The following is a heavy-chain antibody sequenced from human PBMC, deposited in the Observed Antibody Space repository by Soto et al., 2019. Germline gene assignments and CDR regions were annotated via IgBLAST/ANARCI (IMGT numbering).Heavy chain of an antibody. V-gene: IGHV3-9*01. CDR2: ISWNSGSI. D-gene: IGHD1-7*01. J-gene: IGHJ2*01. CDR1: GFTFDDYA. Sequence: EVQLVESGGGLVQPGRSLRLSCAASGFTFDDYAMHWVRQAPGKGLEWVSGISWNSGSIGYADSVKGRFTISRDNAKNSLYLQMNSLRAEDTALYYCAKDGSFGITGTTGFDLWGRGTLVTVSS. CDR3: AKDGSFGITGTTGFDL.